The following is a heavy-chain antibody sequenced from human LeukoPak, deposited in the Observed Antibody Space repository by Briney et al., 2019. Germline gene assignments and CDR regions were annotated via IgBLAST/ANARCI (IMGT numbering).Heavy chain of an antibody. CDR2: INSDGSHT. Sequence: GGSLRLSCAASGFTFSRYWMHWVRQAPGKGLVWVSRINSDGSHTTYADSVKGRFTISRDNAKNSLYLQMNSLRAEDTAVYYCARVFNSPHFDYWGQGTLVTVSS. CDR1: GFTFSRYW. J-gene: IGHJ4*02. V-gene: IGHV3-74*01. D-gene: IGHD2/OR15-2a*01. CDR3: ARVFNSPHFDY.